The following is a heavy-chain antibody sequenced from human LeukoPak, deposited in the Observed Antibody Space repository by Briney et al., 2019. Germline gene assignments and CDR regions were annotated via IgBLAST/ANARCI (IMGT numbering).Heavy chain of an antibody. CDR1: GFTFRNYA. V-gene: IGHV3-23*01. CDR3: AKGYTAAVPFDS. J-gene: IGHJ4*02. CDR2: MSASGGST. Sequence: GGSLRLSCAASGFTFRNYALNWVRQAPGKGLEWVSAMSASGGSTYYADSVKGRFTISRDNSKNTLFLQMNSLSAGDTAVYYCAKGYTAAVPFDSWGQGTLVTVSS. D-gene: IGHD6-13*01.